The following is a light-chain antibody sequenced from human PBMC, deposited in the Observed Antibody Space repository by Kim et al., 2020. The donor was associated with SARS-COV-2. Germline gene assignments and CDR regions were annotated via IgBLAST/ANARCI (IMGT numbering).Light chain of an antibody. CDR3: GTWDNSLSAGV. CDR2: DND. Sequence: QSVLTQPPSVSAAPGQRVTISCSGSSSNIGNNPVSWYQQLPGTAPRLLIYDNDRRPSGIPDRFSGSKSGTSATLAITGLQTGDEADYHCGTWDNSLSAGVFGGGTQLTVL. V-gene: IGLV1-51*01. J-gene: IGLJ3*02. CDR1: SSNIGNNP.